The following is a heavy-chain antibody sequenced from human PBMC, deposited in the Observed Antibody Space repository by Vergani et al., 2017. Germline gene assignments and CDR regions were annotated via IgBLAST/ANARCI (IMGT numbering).Heavy chain of an antibody. V-gene: IGHV3-21*01. D-gene: IGHD1-26*01. CDR1: GFTFSSYS. J-gene: IGHJ4*02. CDR3: ARLGGSYFGDDY. Sequence: EVQLVESGGGLVKPGGSLRLSCAASGFTFSSYSMNWVRQAPGKGLEWVSSISSSSSYIYYADSVKGRFTISRDNAQNSLYLQMNSLRAEDTAVYYCARLGGSYFGDDYWGQGTLVTVSS. CDR2: ISSSSSYI.